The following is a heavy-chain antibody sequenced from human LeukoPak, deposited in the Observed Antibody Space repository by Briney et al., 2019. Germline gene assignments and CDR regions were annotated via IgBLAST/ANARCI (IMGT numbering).Heavy chain of an antibody. CDR2: ISSSGSTI. CDR1: GFTFSSYE. CDR3: ATKEYYYDSSGYYLDYYYGMDV. Sequence: PGGSLRLSCAASGFTFSSYEMNWVRQAPGKGLEWVSYISSSGSTIYYADSVKGRFIISRDNAKNSLYLQMNSLRAEDTAVYYCATKEYYYDSSGYYLDYYYGMDVWGQGTTVTVSS. J-gene: IGHJ6*02. V-gene: IGHV3-48*03. D-gene: IGHD3-22*01.